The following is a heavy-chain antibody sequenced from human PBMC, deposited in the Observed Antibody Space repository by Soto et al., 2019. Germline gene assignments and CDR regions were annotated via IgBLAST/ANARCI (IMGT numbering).Heavy chain of an antibody. Sequence: SETLSLTCAVYGGSFSGYYWSWIRQPPGKGLEWIGEINHSGSTNYNPSLKSRVTISVDTSKNQFSLKLSSVTAADTAVYYCARKATIFGVVIMGYYYYMDVWGKGTTVTVS. CDR2: INHSGST. D-gene: IGHD3-3*01. CDR1: GGSFSGYY. J-gene: IGHJ6*03. CDR3: ARKATIFGVVIMGYYYYMDV. V-gene: IGHV4-34*01.